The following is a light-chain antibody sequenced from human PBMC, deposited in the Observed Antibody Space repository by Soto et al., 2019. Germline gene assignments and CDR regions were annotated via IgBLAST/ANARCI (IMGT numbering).Light chain of an antibody. CDR1: SSDVGGYNY. Sequence: QSALTQPRSVSGSPGQSVTISCTGTSSDVGGYNYVSWYHQHPGKAPKLMIYDVSKRPSGVPDRFSGSKSGNTASLTIYGLQAEDEDDYYCCSYAGSYYVFGTGTKLTVL. CDR2: DVS. V-gene: IGLV2-11*01. CDR3: CSYAGSYYV. J-gene: IGLJ1*01.